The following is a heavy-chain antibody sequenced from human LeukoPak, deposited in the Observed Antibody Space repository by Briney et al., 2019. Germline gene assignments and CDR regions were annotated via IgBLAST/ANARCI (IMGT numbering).Heavy chain of an antibody. Sequence: ASVKVSCKASGYTFSSYYIHWVRQAPGQGLEWMGIINPSGGSTTYAQKFQGRVTMTRDMSTSTVYMELSSLRSEDTAVYYCARDFDYGGNSVDLDYWGQGTLVTVSS. CDR3: ARDFDYGGNSVDLDY. V-gene: IGHV1-46*01. CDR1: GYTFSSYY. J-gene: IGHJ4*02. CDR2: INPSGGST. D-gene: IGHD4-23*01.